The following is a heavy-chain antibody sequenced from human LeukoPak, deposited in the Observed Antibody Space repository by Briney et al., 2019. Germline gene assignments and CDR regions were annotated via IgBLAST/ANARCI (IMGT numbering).Heavy chain of an antibody. J-gene: IGHJ4*01. D-gene: IGHD6-13*01. CDR2: VYSGGSP. Sequence: GGSLRLSCAASGFTVSENDMSWVRQAPGKGLEWVSVVYSGGSPYYADSVKGRFTISRDISKNTLYLQVNSLRVEDTALYYCARAPGSIWYFDSWGHGTLVTVSS. V-gene: IGHV3-66*01. CDR3: ARAPGSIWYFDS. CDR1: GFTVSEND.